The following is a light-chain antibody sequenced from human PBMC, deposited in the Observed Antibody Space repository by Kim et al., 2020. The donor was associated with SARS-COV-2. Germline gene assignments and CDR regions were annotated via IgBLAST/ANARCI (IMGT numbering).Light chain of an antibody. CDR1: QSISTS. V-gene: IGKV1-5*01. Sequence: SASVGDRVTITCRASQSISTSLAWYQPKPGKAPNLLIYDASSLKSGVPSRFSGGASGTEFTLTISSVQPDDFATYYCHQYSSFLYTFGQGTKLEI. J-gene: IGKJ2*01. CDR2: DAS. CDR3: HQYSSFLYT.